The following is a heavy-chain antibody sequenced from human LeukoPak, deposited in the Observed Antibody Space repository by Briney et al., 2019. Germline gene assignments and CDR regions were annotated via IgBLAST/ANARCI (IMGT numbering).Heavy chain of an antibody. V-gene: IGHV4-59*01. CDR2: IYYSGST. D-gene: IGHD5-24*01. CDR1: GGSISNYY. Sequence: PSETLSLTCTVSGGSISNYYWSWIRQPPEKGLEWIGYIYYSGSTNYNPSLKSRVTISVDTSNNQFSLKLSSVLAADTAVYYCARTYGWHFDYWGQGTLVTVSS. CDR3: ARTYGWHFDY. J-gene: IGHJ4*02.